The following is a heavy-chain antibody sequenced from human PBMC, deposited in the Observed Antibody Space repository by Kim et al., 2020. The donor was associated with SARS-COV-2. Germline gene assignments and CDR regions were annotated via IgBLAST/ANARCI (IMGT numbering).Heavy chain of an antibody. CDR2: ISWNSGSI. J-gene: IGHJ4*02. Sequence: GGSLRLSCAASGFTFDDYAMHWVRQAPGKGLEWVSGISWNSGSIGYADSVKGRFTISRDNAKNSLYLQMNSLRAEDTALYYCAKDDRSGIAVAGTGFFDYWGQGTLVTVSS. CDR3: AKDDRSGIAVAGTGFFDY. V-gene: IGHV3-9*01. D-gene: IGHD6-19*01. CDR1: GFTFDDYA.